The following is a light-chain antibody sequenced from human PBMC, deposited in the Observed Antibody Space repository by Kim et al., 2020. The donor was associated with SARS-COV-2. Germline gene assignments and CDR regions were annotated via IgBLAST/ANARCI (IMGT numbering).Light chain of an antibody. CDR3: QQCYSTRIT. CDR2: AAS. J-gene: IGKJ3*01. V-gene: IGKV1-39*01. CDR1: QSISSY. Sequence: ASVGDRVPITCRASQSISSYLNWYQQKPGKAPKLLIYAASSLQSGVPSRFSGSGSGTVFTLTISSLQPEDFATYYCQQCYSTRITFGPGTKVDIK.